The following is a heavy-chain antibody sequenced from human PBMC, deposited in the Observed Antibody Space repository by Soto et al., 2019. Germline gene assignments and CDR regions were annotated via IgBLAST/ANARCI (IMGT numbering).Heavy chain of an antibody. V-gene: IGHV4-59*01. CDR3: ARVSPDYDILTGYLDY. D-gene: IGHD3-9*01. CDR1: VGSISSYY. Sequence: SETLSLTCTVSVGSISSYYWIWIRQPPGKGLEWIGYIYYSGSTNYNPSLKSRVTISVDTSKNQFSLKLSSVTAADTAVYYCARVSPDYDILTGYLDYWGQGTLVTVSS. CDR2: IYYSGST. J-gene: IGHJ4*02.